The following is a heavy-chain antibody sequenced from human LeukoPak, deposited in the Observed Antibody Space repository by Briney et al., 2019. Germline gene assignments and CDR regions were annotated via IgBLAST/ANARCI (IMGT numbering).Heavy chain of an antibody. J-gene: IGHJ3*02. CDR1: GYTFTSYD. D-gene: IGHD7-27*01. Sequence: EASVKVSCKASGYTFTSYDINWVRQATGQGLEWMGWMNPNSGNTGYAQKFQGRVTVTRNTSISTAYMELSSLRSEDTAVYYCARGLGALDAFDIWGQGTMVTVSS. V-gene: IGHV1-8*01. CDR2: MNPNSGNT. CDR3: ARGLGALDAFDI.